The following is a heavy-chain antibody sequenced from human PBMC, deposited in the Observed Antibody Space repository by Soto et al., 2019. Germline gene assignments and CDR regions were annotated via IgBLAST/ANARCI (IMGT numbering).Heavy chain of an antibody. CDR3: AKGLATQYYYYGMDV. CDR2: ISGSGGST. Sequence: PGGSLRLSCAASGFTFSSYAMSWVCQAPGKGLEWVSAISGSGGSTYYADSVKGRFTISRDNSKNTLYLQMNSLRAEDTAVYYCAKGLATQYYYYGMDVWVQGTTVTVSS. J-gene: IGHJ6*02. V-gene: IGHV3-23*01. D-gene: IGHD2-15*01. CDR1: GFTFSSYA.